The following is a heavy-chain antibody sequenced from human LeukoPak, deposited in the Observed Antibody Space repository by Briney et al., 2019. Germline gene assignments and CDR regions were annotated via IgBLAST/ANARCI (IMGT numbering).Heavy chain of an antibody. CDR3: ARVVRAAVGAQTPHWFDP. J-gene: IGHJ5*02. D-gene: IGHD1-26*01. Sequence: TGGSLRLSCAASGFTFSSYSMSWVRQAPGKGLEWVSVIYSGGSTYYAGSVKGRFTISRDNSKNTLYLQMNSLRAEDTAVYYCARVVRAAVGAQTPHWFDPWGQGTLVTVSS. CDR2: IYSGGST. CDR1: GFTFSSYS. V-gene: IGHV3-66*01.